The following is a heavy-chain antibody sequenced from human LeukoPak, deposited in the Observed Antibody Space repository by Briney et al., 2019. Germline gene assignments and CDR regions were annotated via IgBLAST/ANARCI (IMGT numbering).Heavy chain of an antibody. D-gene: IGHD6-19*01. CDR1: GYTFTSYY. V-gene: IGHV1-2*02. CDR2: INPNSGGT. J-gene: IGHJ5*02. Sequence: ASVKVSCKASGYTFTSYYMHWVRQAPGQGLGWMGWINPNSGGTNYAQKFRGRVTMTRDTSITTAYMELSRLTSDDTAVYYCARDSSGWYNWFDPWGQGTLVTVSS. CDR3: ARDSSGWYNWFDP.